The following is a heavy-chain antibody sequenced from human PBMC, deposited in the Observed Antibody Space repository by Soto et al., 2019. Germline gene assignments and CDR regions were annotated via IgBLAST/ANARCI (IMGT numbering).Heavy chain of an antibody. D-gene: IGHD3-10*01. CDR1: GYTFTSYY. Sequence: ASVKVSCKASGYTFTSYYMHWVRQAPGQGLEWMGIINPSGGSTSYAQKFQGRVTMTRDTSTSTVYMELSSLRSEDTAVYYCARDMITMVRGYPPGGTQGNWGQGTLVTVSS. CDR2: INPSGGST. J-gene: IGHJ4*02. V-gene: IGHV1-46*01. CDR3: ARDMITMVRGYPPGGTQGN.